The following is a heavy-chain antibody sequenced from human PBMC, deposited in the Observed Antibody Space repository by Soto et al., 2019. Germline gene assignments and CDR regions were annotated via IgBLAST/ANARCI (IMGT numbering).Heavy chain of an antibody. V-gene: IGHV3-30*18. Sequence: QVQLVESGGGVVQPGRSLRLSCAASGFTFSSYGMHWVRQAPGKGLEWVAVISYDGSNKYYADSVKGRFTISRDNSKNTLYLQMNSLRAEDTAVYYCAKDLVVVVAATLGNYYGMDVWGQGTTVTVSS. J-gene: IGHJ6*02. CDR3: AKDLVVVVAATLGNYYGMDV. CDR2: ISYDGSNK. CDR1: GFTFSSYG. D-gene: IGHD2-15*01.